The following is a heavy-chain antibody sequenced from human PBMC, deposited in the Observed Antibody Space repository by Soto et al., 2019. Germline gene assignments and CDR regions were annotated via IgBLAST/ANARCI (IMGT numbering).Heavy chain of an antibody. V-gene: IGHV5-10-1*01. CDR2: IDPSDSYT. D-gene: IGHD1-20*01. CDR1: GYGFTSYW. Sequence: GESLKISCKGSGYGFTSYWISWVRQMPGKGLEWMGRIDPSDSYTNYSPSFQGHVTISADKSISTAYLQWSSLKASDTAMYYCARYKTGAPYYYYYYGMDVWGQGTTVTVS. J-gene: IGHJ6*02. CDR3: ARYKTGAPYYYYYYGMDV.